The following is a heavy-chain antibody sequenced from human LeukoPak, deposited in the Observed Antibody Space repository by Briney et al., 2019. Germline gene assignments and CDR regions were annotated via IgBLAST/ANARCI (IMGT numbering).Heavy chain of an antibody. Sequence: ASVKLSCKASGYTFTSYDINWVRQAPGQGLEWMGWMNPNSGNTGYAQKFQGRVTMTRNTSISTAYMQLSSLRSEDTAVYYCASPLTGTTRGGFDYWGQGTLVTVSS. CDR1: GYTFTSYD. J-gene: IGHJ4*02. V-gene: IGHV1-8*01. CDR2: MNPNSGNT. CDR3: ASPLTGTTRGGFDY. D-gene: IGHD1-7*01.